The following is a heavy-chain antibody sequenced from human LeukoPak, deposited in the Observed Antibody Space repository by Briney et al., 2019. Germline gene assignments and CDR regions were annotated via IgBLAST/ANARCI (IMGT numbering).Heavy chain of an antibody. J-gene: IGHJ4*02. CDR1: GGSISSYY. CDR3: ARGEITMVRGVPSLGY. V-gene: IGHV4-59*01. CDR2: IYDSGST. Sequence: SETLSLTCTDSGGSISSYYWSWIRQPPGKGLEWIGYIYDSGSTNYSPSLKSRVTISVDTSKNQFSLKLKSVTAADTAVYYCARGEITMVRGVPSLGYWGQGTLVTVSS. D-gene: IGHD3-10*01.